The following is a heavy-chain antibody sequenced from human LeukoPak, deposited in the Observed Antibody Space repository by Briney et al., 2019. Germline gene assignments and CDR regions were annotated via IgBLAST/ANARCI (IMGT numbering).Heavy chain of an antibody. V-gene: IGHV4-4*02. CDR3: ARELRVATAVPFDI. CDR1: GGSLSSSNW. Sequence: SETLSLTCAVSGGSLSSSNWWSWVRQPPGKGLGWIGEIYHSGSTNYNPSLKSRVTISVDKSKNQFSLKLSSVTAADTAIYYCARELRVATAVPFDIWGQGTMVTVSS. D-gene: IGHD6-13*01. J-gene: IGHJ3*02. CDR2: IYHSGST.